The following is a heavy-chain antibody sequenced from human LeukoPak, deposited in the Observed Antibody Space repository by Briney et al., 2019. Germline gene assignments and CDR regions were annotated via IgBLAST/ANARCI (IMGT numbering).Heavy chain of an antibody. Sequence: GGSLRLSCAASGFTFSSYSMNRVRQAPGKGLEWVSSISSSSSYIYYADSVKGRFTISRDNAKNSLYLQMNSLRAEDTAVYYCARDYETTGIVGWFGESPPDYWGQGTLVTVSS. J-gene: IGHJ4*02. CDR1: GFTFSSYS. V-gene: IGHV3-21*01. D-gene: IGHD3-10*01. CDR2: ISSSSSYI. CDR3: ARDYETTGIVGWFGESPPDY.